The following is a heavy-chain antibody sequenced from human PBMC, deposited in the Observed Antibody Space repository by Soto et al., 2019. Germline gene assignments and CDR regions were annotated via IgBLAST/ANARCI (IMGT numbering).Heavy chain of an antibody. D-gene: IGHD2-15*01. CDR2: IYYSGST. J-gene: IGHJ6*02. CDR1: GGSISRSSYY. CDR3: ARVGLIRYCIHSSCYPNYYGMDV. V-gene: IGHV4-39*01. Sequence: TETLCITCAVSGGSISRSSYYWGWMRQPPGKGLEWIGSIYYSGSTYYNPSLKSRVTISVDTSKNQFSLKLSSVTAADTAVCYCARVGLIRYCIHSSCYPNYYGMDVWGQGITVTVSS.